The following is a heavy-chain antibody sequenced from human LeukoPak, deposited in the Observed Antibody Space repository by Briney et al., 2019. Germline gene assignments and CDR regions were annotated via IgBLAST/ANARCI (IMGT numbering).Heavy chain of an antibody. CDR2: ISGSGDNT. V-gene: IGHV3-23*01. D-gene: IGHD6-19*01. CDR3: AKVAGLYYGMDV. J-gene: IGHJ6*02. CDR1: GFTFSSYA. Sequence: GGSLRLSCAASGFTFSSYAINWVRQAPGKGLEWVSVISGSGDNTYYADSVKGRFTISRDNSKNTLYLQMNSLRAEDTAVYYCAKVAGLYYGMDVWGQGTTVTVSS.